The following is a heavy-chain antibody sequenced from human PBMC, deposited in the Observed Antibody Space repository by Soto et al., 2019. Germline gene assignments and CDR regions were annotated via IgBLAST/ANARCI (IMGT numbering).Heavy chain of an antibody. J-gene: IGHJ4*01. CDR2: IKSKTDGGTT. CDR1: GFTFSNAW. CDR3: TTDSYIATIVVRFDY. Sequence: GGSLRLSCAASGFTFSNAWINWVRQAPGKGLEWVGRIKSKTDGGTTDYAAPVKGRFAISRDDSKNMVYLEMNSLKTEDTAVYYCTTDSYIATIVVRFDYWGHGTLVTVSS. V-gene: IGHV3-15*07. D-gene: IGHD3-22*01.